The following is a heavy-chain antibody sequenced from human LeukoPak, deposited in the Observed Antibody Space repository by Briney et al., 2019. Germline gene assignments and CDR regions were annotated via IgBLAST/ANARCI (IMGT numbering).Heavy chain of an antibody. CDR3: ARDPVPATARHFDY. J-gene: IGHJ4*02. CDR1: GLIFSNAW. Sequence: PGGSLRLSCAASGLIFSNAWMIWVRQAPGKGLEWVAVTSSDGNIKYYADSVKGRFTISRDNSKNTLYLQMNSLRGEDTGVYYCARDPVPATARHFDYWGQGTLVTVSS. CDR2: TSSDGNIK. D-gene: IGHD1-1*01. V-gene: IGHV3-30-3*01.